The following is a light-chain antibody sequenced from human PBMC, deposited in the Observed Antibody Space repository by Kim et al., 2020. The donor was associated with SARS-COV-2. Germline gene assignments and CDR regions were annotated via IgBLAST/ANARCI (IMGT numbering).Light chain of an antibody. V-gene: IGKV3-15*01. Sequence: EIVMTQSPATLSVSPGERATLSCRASQSISSNLAWYQQKPGQAPRLLIYGASTRATGVPARFSGSGSGTEFTLTISSLQSEDFAVYYCQIYNNWPRTFGQGTKLEI. CDR2: GAS. CDR1: QSISSN. J-gene: IGKJ2*01. CDR3: QIYNNWPRT.